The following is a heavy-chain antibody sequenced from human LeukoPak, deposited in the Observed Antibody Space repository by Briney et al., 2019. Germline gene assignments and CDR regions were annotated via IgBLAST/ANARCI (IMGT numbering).Heavy chain of an antibody. CDR1: GGSISSYY. V-gene: IGHV4-59*01. CDR3: ARLDPGGYYYYYYMDV. D-gene: IGHD3-16*01. CDR2: IYYSGST. Sequence: SETLPLTCTVSGGSISSYYWSWIRQPPGKGLEWIGYIYYSGSTNYNPSLKSRVTISVDTSKNQFSLKLSSVTAADTAVYYCARLDPGGYYYYYYMDVWGKGTTVTVSS. J-gene: IGHJ6*03.